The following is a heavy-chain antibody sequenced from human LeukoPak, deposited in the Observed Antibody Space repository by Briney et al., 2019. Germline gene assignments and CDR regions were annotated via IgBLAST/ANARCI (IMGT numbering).Heavy chain of an antibody. CDR1: GGSISSYY. J-gene: IGHJ5*02. CDR2: IYYSGST. V-gene: IGHV4-59*01. Sequence: PSETLSLTCTVSGGSISSYYWSWIRQPPGKGLEWIGYIYYSGSTNYNPSLKSRVTISVDTSKNQFSLKLSSVTAADTAVYYCARDPGSTSSSYNWFDPWGQGTLVTVS. D-gene: IGHD2-2*01. CDR3: ARDPGSTSSSYNWFDP.